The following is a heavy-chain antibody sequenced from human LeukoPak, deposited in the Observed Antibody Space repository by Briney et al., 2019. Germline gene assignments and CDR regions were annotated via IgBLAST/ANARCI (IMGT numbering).Heavy chain of an antibody. CDR2: ISSRGSTI. J-gene: IGHJ3*02. V-gene: IGHV3-48*03. Sequence: PGGSLRLSCEASGFSLSSYEMNWVRQAPGKGLEWVSHISSRGSTIYYADSVKGRFTISRDNAKNSLYLQMNSLRAEDTAVYYCARVGWVLRYAFDIWGQRTMVTVSS. CDR1: GFSLSSYE. CDR3: ARVGWVLRYAFDI. D-gene: IGHD3-16*01.